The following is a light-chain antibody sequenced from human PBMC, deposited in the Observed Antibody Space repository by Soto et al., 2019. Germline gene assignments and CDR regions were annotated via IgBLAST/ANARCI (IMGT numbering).Light chain of an antibody. Sequence: QSVLTQPPSVSAAPGQKVTISCSGSSSNIGNNYLSWYQQLPGAAPKLLIFYNDKRPSGIPDRFSGSKSGTSATLGITGLQTGDEADYYCGTWDTSLSAVVFGGGTKLTVL. CDR2: YND. CDR3: GTWDTSLSAVV. V-gene: IGLV1-51*01. J-gene: IGLJ3*02. CDR1: SSNIGNNY.